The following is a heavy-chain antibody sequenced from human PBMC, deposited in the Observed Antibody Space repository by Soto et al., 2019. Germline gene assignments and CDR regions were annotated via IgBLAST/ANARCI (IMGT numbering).Heavy chain of an antibody. J-gene: IGHJ4*02. V-gene: IGHV4-4*02. Sequence: SETLSLTCAVSGGSIRSNNWWSWVRQPPGKGLEWIGEIFHSGSTNYNPSLNTRVTISLDKSKNQFSLKLSSVTAADTAVYYCTRHYNGIPFDYWGQGALVTVSS. CDR1: GGSIRSNNW. D-gene: IGHD2-8*01. CDR3: TRHYNGIPFDY. CDR2: IFHSGST.